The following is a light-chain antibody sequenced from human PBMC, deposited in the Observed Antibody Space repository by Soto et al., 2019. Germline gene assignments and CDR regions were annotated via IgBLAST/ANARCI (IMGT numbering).Light chain of an antibody. CDR3: QPFVSSRFYV. CDR2: GNS. CDR1: SSNIGTGYD. Sequence: QSVLTQPPSVSGAPGQRVTISCTGSSSNIGTGYDVHWYQQLPGTAPKLLIYGNSNRPSGVPDRFSGSKSGTSASLAITGLQAEYESYYCCQPFVSSRFYVFGSGT. J-gene: IGLJ1*01. V-gene: IGLV1-40*01.